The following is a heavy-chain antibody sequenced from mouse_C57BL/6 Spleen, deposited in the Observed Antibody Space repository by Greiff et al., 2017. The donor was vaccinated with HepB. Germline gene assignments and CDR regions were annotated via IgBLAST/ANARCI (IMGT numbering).Heavy chain of an antibody. J-gene: IGHJ3*01. CDR2: SRNKANDYTT. CDR1: GFTFSDFY. D-gene: IGHD2-5*01. Sequence: EVQRVESGGGLVQSGRSLRLSCATSGFTFSDFYMEWVRQAPGKGLEWIAASRNKANDYTTEYSASVKGRFIVSRDTSQSILYLQMNALRAEDTAIYYCARDAYSNYEEAWFAYWGQGTLVTVSA. CDR3: ARDAYSNYEEAWFAY. V-gene: IGHV7-1*01.